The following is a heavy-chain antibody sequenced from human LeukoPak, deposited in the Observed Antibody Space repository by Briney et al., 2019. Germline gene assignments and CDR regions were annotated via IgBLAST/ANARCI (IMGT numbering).Heavy chain of an antibody. V-gene: IGHV3-48*03. J-gene: IGHJ6*02. CDR2: ISNSGSTM. Sequence: GGCLRLSCAASGFTFSSYEMNGVPQAPGKGLEWVSYISNSGSTMNYADSVKCRFTISRDNAKNSLYLQMNSLRAEDTAVYYCARAPFDYDILNGYLYYYGMDVWGQGTTVTVSS. CDR1: GFTFSSYE. CDR3: ARAPFDYDILNGYLYYYGMDV. D-gene: IGHD3-9*01.